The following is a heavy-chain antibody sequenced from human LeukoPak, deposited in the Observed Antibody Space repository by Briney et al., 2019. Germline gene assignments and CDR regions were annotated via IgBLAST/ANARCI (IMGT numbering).Heavy chain of an antibody. CDR2: ISTSGRTM. D-gene: IGHD3-10*01. Sequence: GGSLRLSCAASGFTFSSYEMNWVRQAPGKGPEWVSYISTSGRTMYYADSVKGRFSISRDNAKNSVYLQMNSLTVEDTAIYYCTNWVFSSGGTRPEYWGQGTLVTVSS. V-gene: IGHV3-48*03. J-gene: IGHJ4*02. CDR3: TNWVFSSGGTRPEY. CDR1: GFTFSSYE.